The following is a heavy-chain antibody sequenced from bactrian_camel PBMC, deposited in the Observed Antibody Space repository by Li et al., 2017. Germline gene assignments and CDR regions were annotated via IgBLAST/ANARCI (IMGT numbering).Heavy chain of an antibody. J-gene: IGHJ4*01. Sequence: HVQLVESGGGSVEAGGSLRLSCKASVSTARIGWFRQAPGKGREGVAAIYTDTDSTHYASSLKGRFTISKDNAKNTLYLQMNSLSSEDTAMYYCAAAQATLVSFGPRSNSADCPAEYNYWGQGTQVTVS. CDR2: IYTDTDST. CDR1: VSTARIGW. CDR3: AAAQATLVSFGPRSNSADCPAEYNY. V-gene: IGHV3S1*01. D-gene: IGHD2*01.